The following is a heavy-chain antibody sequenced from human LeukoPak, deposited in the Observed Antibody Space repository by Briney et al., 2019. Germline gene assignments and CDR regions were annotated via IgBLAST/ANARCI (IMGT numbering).Heavy chain of an antibody. V-gene: IGHV1-69*13. CDR2: IIPIFGTA. Sequence: SVKVSCKASGGTFSSYAISWVRQAPGQGLEWMGGIIPIFGTANYAQKFQGRVTITADESTSTAYMELSSLRSEDTAVYYCVRSRIAAAHFDYWGQGTLVTVSS. J-gene: IGHJ4*02. CDR3: VRSRIAAAHFDY. CDR1: GGTFSSYA. D-gene: IGHD6-13*01.